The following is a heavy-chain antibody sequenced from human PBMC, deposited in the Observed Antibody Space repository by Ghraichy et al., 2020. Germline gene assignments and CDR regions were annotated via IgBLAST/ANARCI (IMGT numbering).Heavy chain of an antibody. CDR1: GFMFSNYW. V-gene: IGHV3-7*01. Sequence: LSLTCVASGFMFSNYWMSWVRQAPGKGLEWVADINLDGSETYYVDSVKGRFTISRDNAKNSLYLQMDSLRDEDTAVYYCAREYSSGWYWGQGTLVTVSS. D-gene: IGHD6-19*01. J-gene: IGHJ4*02. CDR2: INLDGSET. CDR3: AREYSSGWY.